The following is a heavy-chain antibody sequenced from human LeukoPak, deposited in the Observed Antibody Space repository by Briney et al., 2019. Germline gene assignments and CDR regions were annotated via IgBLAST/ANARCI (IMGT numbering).Heavy chain of an antibody. V-gene: IGHV3-11*01. D-gene: IGHD1-7*01. CDR3: ARDNWNFVYYYYYGMDV. J-gene: IGHJ6*02. CDR2: ISSSGSTK. Sequence: GGSLRLSCAASGFTFSDYYMSWIRQAPGKGLEWVSYISSSGSTKYYADSVKGRFTISRDNAKNSLYLQMNSLRAEDTAVYYCARDNWNFVYYYYYGMDVWGQGTTVTVSS. CDR1: GFTFSDYY.